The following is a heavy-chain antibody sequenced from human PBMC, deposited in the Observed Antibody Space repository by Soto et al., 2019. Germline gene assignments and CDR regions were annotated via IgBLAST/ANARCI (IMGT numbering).Heavy chain of an antibody. J-gene: IGHJ4*02. V-gene: IGHV1-18*01. CDR3: ERVDPSYSLDY. CDR2: ISAYNGNT. CDR1: GYTFTSYG. Sequence: QVQLVQSGAEVKKPGASVKVSCKASGYTFTSYGISWVRQAPGQGLEWMGWISAYNGNTNYAQKLQGRVTMTTDTSPSAAYMELRSMKSDDPAVYYCERVDPSYSLDYWGQGALGSVAS. D-gene: IGHD1-26*01.